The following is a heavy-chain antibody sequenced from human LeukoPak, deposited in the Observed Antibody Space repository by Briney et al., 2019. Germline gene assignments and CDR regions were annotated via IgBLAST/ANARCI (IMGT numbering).Heavy chain of an antibody. V-gene: IGHV3-53*01. D-gene: IGHD3-3*02. Sequence: PGGSLRLSCAASGFTVSSNYMSWVRQAPGKGLEWVSVIYSGGSTYYADSVKGRFTISRDNSKNTLYLQMYSLRAEDTAVYYCARGDPLAFHFDYWGQGTLVTVSS. CDR2: IYSGGST. CDR3: ARGDPLAFHFDY. J-gene: IGHJ4*02. CDR1: GFTVSSNY.